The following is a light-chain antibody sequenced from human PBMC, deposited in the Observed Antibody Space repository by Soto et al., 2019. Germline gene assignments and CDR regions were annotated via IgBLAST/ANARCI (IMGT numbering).Light chain of an antibody. CDR3: QQLNSYPLS. V-gene: IGKV1-9*01. J-gene: IGKJ4*01. Sequence: DIPLTQSPSLLSASVGDRVTITCRASQDISSYLAWYQQKPGRAPELLIHGAHSLPSRVPSRFSGSGSGTEFSLTISSLQPEDFATYYCQQLNSYPLSFGGGTKVKI. CDR2: GAH. CDR1: QDISSY.